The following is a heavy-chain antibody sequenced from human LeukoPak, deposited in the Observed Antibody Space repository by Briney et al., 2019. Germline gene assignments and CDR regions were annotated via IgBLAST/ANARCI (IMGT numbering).Heavy chain of an antibody. D-gene: IGHD5-18*01. V-gene: IGHV3-33*01. Sequence: GRSLRLSCAASGFTFSSYGMHWVRQAPGKGLEWVAVVWYDGSNKYYADSVKGRFTISRDNSKNTLYLQMNSLRAEDTAVYYCARVVDTAMVLDYWGQGTLVTVSS. CDR3: ARVVDTAMVLDY. J-gene: IGHJ4*02. CDR1: GFTFSSYG. CDR2: VWYDGSNK.